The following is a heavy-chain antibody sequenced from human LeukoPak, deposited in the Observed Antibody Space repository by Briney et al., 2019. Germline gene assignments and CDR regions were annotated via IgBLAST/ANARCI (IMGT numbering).Heavy chain of an antibody. V-gene: IGHV4-59*01. D-gene: IGHD3-22*01. CDR1: GGSISSYY. J-gene: IGHJ5*02. CDR2: IYYSGST. CDR3: ASLAIDSSGYYTHNWFDP. Sequence: SETLSLTCTVSGGSISSYYWSWIRQPPGKGLEWIGYIYYSGSTNYNPSLKSRVTISVDTSKNQFSLKLSSVTAADTAVYYCASLAIDSSGYYTHNWFDPWGQGTLVTVSS.